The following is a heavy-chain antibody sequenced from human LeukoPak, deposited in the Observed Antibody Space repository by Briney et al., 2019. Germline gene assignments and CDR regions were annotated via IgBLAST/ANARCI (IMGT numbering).Heavy chain of an antibody. CDR3: AKDRVAAPGANWFDP. D-gene: IGHD6-6*01. V-gene: IGHV3-9*01. CDR2: ISWNSGSI. J-gene: IGHJ5*02. CDR1: GFTFDDYA. Sequence: GGSLRLSCAASGFTFDDYAMHWVRQAPGKGLEWVSGISWNSGSIGYADSVKGRFTISRDNAKNSLYLQMNSLRAEDTAVYYCAKDRVAAPGANWFDPWGQGTLVTVSS.